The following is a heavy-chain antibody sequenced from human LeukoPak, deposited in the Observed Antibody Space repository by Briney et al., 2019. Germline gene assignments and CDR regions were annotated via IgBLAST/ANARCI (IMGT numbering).Heavy chain of an antibody. CDR1: GFTLGDNA. J-gene: IGHJ4*02. CDR3: TRGDWNDDN. CDR2: IRTKAHGGTT. V-gene: IGHV3-49*04. Sequence: GGSLSLSCSASGFTLGDNAMTWVGQAPGKGREWLGMIRTKAHGGTTEYAASVKGRFTFSRDDSKSIAYLQMNSLKTEDTAVYYCTRGDWNDDNWGQGTLVTVSS. D-gene: IGHD1-1*01.